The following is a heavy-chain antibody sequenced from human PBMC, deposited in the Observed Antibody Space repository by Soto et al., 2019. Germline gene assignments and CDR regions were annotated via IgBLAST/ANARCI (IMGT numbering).Heavy chain of an antibody. J-gene: IGHJ4*02. V-gene: IGHV3-23*01. Sequence: EVQLLESGGGLVQPGGSLRLSCVASGFTFGTYAMSWVRQAPGKGLEWVSAISHTGITTYYADSVKGRFTISRDNSKNPLYLQMNSLRAEHTAVYFCAQQSYGGGTYPLLFDYWGQGTMVTVSS. D-gene: IGHD3-10*01. CDR3: AQQSYGGGTYPLLFDY. CDR1: GFTFGTYA. CDR2: ISHTGITT.